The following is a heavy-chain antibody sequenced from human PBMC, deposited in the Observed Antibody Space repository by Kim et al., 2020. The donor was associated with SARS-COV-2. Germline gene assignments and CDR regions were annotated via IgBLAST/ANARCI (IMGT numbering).Heavy chain of an antibody. CDR1: GYTFTNYG. J-gene: IGHJ6*02. CDR3: ASDGIFLRFGELLADQPYSYYGLYV. V-gene: IGHV1-3*01. Sequence: ASVKVSCKASGYTFTNYGIHWVRQVPGQGLEWMGWISAGNDNRTYSPKFQDRVTITRDTPTNTAFMELRTLRSDDTAIYYCASDGIFLRFGELLADQPYSYYGLYVWGQGPRVTVSS. D-gene: IGHD3-10*01. CDR2: ISAGNDNR.